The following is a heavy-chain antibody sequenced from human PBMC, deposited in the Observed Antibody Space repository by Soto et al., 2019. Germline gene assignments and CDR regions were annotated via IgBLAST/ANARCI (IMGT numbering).Heavy chain of an antibody. D-gene: IGHD2-21*01. CDR3: ARVPVKSLLFDP. V-gene: IGHV2-26*01. CDR2: IFSNDVQ. CDR1: GFTLTNGRMG. J-gene: IGHJ5*02. Sequence: SGPTLVNPTQTLTLTCTVSGFTLTNGRMGVSWIRQPPGKALEWLAHIFSNDVQSYSTSLKSRLTISKDTSRSQVVLTMTNMDPLEPAPISGARVPVKSLLFDPWGQGTLSP.